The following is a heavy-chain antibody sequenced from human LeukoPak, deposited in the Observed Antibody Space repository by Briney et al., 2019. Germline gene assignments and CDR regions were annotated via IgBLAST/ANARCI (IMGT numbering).Heavy chain of an antibody. V-gene: IGHV3-23*01. J-gene: IGHJ2*01. CDR1: GFTFTTYG. D-gene: IGHD2-2*01. CDR2: ISSSGGST. CDR3: AKQKTSPPRYFDL. Sequence: GGSLRLSCAATGFTFTTYGMSWVRQAPGKGLEWVSSISSSGGSTYYADSVKGRFTISRDNSKNALFLQMNSLRGEDTAFYYCAKQKTSPPRYFDLWGRGTLVTVSS.